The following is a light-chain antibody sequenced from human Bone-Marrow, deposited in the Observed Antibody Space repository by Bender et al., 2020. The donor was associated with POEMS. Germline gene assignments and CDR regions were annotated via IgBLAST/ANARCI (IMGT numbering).Light chain of an antibody. V-gene: IGLV2-14*03. CDR1: SSDIGGYNY. J-gene: IGLJ3*02. Sequence: QSALTQPASVSGSPGQSITISCTGTSSDIGGYNYVSWYQQHPGKAPKLMIFDVNNPPAGVSNRFSGSKSGNTASLTISGLQAEDEADYFCISYTSSSSLVFGAGTKLTVL. CDR3: ISYTSSSSLV. CDR2: DVN.